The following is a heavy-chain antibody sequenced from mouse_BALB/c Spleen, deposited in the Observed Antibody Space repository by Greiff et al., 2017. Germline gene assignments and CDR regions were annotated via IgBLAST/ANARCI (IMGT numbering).Heavy chain of an antibody. CDR2: ISSGGSYT. D-gene: IGHD5-1*01. Sequence: EVKLMESGGGLVKPGGSLKLSCAASGFTFSSYTMSWVRQTPEKRLEWVATISSGGSYTYYPDSVKGRFTISRDNAKNTLYLRMSSLKSEDTAMYYCTREGEYHYAMDYWGQGTSVTVSS. V-gene: IGHV5-6-4*01. CDR1: GFTFSSYT. CDR3: TREGEYHYAMDY. J-gene: IGHJ4*01.